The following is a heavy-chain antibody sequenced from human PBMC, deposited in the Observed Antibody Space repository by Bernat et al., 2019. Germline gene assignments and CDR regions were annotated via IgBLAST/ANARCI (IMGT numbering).Heavy chain of an antibody. Sequence: QVQLVQSGAEVKKPGASVKVSCKASGYTFTNYYMHWVRQAPGQGLEWMGIINTSSGNINYAQKFQGRVTMTRDTSTSTVYMELSSLRSEDTAVYFCARDRYSSNWRPSYFDYWGQGTLVTVSS. CDR2: INTSSGNI. V-gene: IGHV1-46*01. J-gene: IGHJ4*02. CDR3: ARDRYSSNWRPSYFDY. D-gene: IGHD6-13*01. CDR1: GYTFTNYY.